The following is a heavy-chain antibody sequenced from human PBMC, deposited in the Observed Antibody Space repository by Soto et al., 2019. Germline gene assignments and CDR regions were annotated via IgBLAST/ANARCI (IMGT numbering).Heavy chain of an antibody. CDR2: IYYSGST. D-gene: IGHD3-3*01. CDR3: ARIGYYDFWSGYKFDY. Sequence: NPSETLSLTCTVSGGSISSYYWSWIRQPPGKGLEWIGYIYYSGSTNYNPSLKSRVTISVDTSKNQFSLKLSSVTAADTAVYYCARIGYYDFWSGYKFDYWGQGTLVTVSS. CDR1: GGSISSYY. V-gene: IGHV4-59*08. J-gene: IGHJ4*02.